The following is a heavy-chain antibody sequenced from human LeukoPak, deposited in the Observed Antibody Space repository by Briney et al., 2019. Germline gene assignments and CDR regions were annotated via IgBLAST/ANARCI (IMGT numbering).Heavy chain of an antibody. CDR3: ALKYQLLSAPYNFDY. D-gene: IGHD2-2*01. Sequence: GGSLRLSCAASGFTFSDYSMTWIRQAPGKGLECIPYISSSGITKYYADSVKGRFTISRDNAKNSLYLLMSSLRAEDTAVYYCALKYQLLSAPYNFDYWGQGTLVTVSS. V-gene: IGHV3-11*01. CDR2: ISSSGITK. CDR1: GFTFSDYS. J-gene: IGHJ4*02.